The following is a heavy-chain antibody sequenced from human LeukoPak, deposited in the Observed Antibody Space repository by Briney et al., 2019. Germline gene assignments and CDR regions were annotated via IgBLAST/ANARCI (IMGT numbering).Heavy chain of an antibody. V-gene: IGHV6-1*01. CDR2: TYYRSKWHF. CDR1: ADSVSSNSAA. J-gene: IGHJ2*01. Sequence: SQTLSLTCAISADSVSSNSAAWNWIRQSPSRGLEWLGRTYYRSKWHFDYAVSVKSRITINPDTSKNQFSLQLNSVTPEDTAVYYCARGKWELLSHYWCFDLWGRGTLVTVSS. CDR3: ARGKWELLSHYWCFDL. D-gene: IGHD1-26*01.